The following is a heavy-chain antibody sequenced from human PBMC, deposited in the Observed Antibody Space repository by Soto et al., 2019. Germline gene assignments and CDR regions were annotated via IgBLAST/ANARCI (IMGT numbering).Heavy chain of an antibody. V-gene: IGHV3-7*01. CDR2: INQDGSEK. CDR1: QFTFSKYW. Sequence: PGGSLRLSCAGSQFTFSKYWMNWVRQAPGKGLEWVANINQDGSEKYYVDSVKGRFTISRDIAKNSLFLQMNSLRADDTAVYCCARASPGMDVWGQGTTVTVSS. J-gene: IGHJ6*02. CDR3: ARASPGMDV.